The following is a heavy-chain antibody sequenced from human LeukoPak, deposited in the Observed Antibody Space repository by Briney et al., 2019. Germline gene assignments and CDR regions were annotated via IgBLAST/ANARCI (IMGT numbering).Heavy chain of an antibody. CDR3: ARDWGDIVVVPAATTRFNWFDP. J-gene: IGHJ5*02. D-gene: IGHD2-2*01. CDR2: IIPIFGTA. Sequence: SVKVSCKASGGTFSSYAISWVRQAPGQRLEWMGGIIPIFGTANYAQKFQGRVTITADESTSTAYMELSSLRSEDTAVYYCARDWGDIVVVPAATTRFNWFDPWGQGTLVTVSS. CDR1: GGTFSSYA. V-gene: IGHV1-69*13.